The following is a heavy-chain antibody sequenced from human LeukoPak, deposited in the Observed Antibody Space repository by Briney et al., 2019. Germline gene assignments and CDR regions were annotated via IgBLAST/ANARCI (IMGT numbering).Heavy chain of an antibody. V-gene: IGHV4-61*02. Sequence: SQTLSLTCTVSGGSITSSTYYWSWVRQPAGKGLEWIGRIYTSGTTNYNPSLKSRVTISIDTSKNQFSLNLTSVTAADTAVYYCARLLGGSHFDYWGQGTLVTVSS. CDR3: ARLLGGSHFDY. CDR2: IYTSGTT. J-gene: IGHJ4*02. D-gene: IGHD1-26*01. CDR1: GGSITSSTYY.